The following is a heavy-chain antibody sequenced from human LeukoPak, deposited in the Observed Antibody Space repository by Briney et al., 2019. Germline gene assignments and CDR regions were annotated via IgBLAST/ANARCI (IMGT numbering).Heavy chain of an antibody. V-gene: IGHV1-69*13. Sequence: ASVKVSCKASGGTFSSYAISWVRQAPGQELEWMGGIIPIFGTANYAQKFQGRVTITADESTSTAYMELSSLRSEDTAVYYCARRAYYYDSSGYVGLYFDYWGQGTLVTVSS. D-gene: IGHD3-22*01. CDR3: ARRAYYYDSSGYVGLYFDY. CDR2: IIPIFGTA. CDR1: GGTFSSYA. J-gene: IGHJ4*02.